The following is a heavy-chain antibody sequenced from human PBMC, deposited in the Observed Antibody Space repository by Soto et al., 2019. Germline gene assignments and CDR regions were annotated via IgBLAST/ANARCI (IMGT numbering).Heavy chain of an antibody. CDR2: IYSGSST. J-gene: IGHJ6*02. CDR1: GFTVSSNY. V-gene: IGHV3-66*01. CDR3: ARSWRDQKDYYYYGMDV. Sequence: EVQLVESGGGLVQPGGSLRLSCAASGFTVSSNYMNWVRQTPGKGLEWVSVIYSGSSTYYADSVKGRFTISRDNSKNTXYLQMNSLRAEDTAVYYCARSWRDQKDYYYYGMDVWGQGTTVTVSS.